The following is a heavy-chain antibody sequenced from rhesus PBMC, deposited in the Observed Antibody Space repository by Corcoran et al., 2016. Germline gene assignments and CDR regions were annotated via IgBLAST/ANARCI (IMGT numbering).Heavy chain of an antibody. CDR3: ARLMEVADV. V-gene: IGHV1S2*01. J-gene: IGHJ5-1*01. Sequence: QVQLVQSGAEVKKPGSSVKVSCKASGYTFTDYYMHWVRQAPRKGLEWMGWINPYNGNKKYAQKFQGRVTMTRDTSTSTAYMELSSLRSEDTAVYYCARLMEVADVWGPGVLVTVSS. CDR1: GYTFTDYY. D-gene: IGHD2-33*01. CDR2: INPYNGNK.